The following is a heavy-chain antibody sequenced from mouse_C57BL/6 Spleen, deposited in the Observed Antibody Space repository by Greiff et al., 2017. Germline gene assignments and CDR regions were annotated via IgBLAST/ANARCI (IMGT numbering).Heavy chain of an antibody. V-gene: IGHV14-4*01. CDR2: IDPENGDT. D-gene: IGHD1-1*01. CDR3: TFTTVVAPGFAY. Sequence: EVQLVESGAELVRPGASVKLSCTASGFNIKDDYMHWVKQRPEQGLEWIGWIDPENGDTEYASKFQGKATMTADTSSNTAYLQLSSLTSEDTAVYYCTFTTVVAPGFAYWGQGTLVTVSA. CDR1: GFNIKDDY. J-gene: IGHJ3*01.